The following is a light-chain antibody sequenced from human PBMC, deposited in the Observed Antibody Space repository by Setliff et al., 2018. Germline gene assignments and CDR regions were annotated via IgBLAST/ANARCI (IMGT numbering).Light chain of an antibody. J-gene: IGLJ1*01. V-gene: IGLV2-8*01. CDR3: SAYAGSNNWGV. CDR2: EVT. CDR1: TSDVGGYDY. Sequence: QSVLTQPPSASGSPGQSVTISCTGTTSDVGGYDYVSWYQQHPDKAPKLILYEVTKRHSGVPDRFSGSKSGNTASLTVSGLQADDEADYYCSAYAGSNNWGVFGTGTKVTVL.